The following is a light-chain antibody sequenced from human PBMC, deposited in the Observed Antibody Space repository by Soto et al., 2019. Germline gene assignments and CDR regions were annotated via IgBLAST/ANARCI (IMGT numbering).Light chain of an antibody. J-gene: IGKJ5*01. Sequence: EIELTQSPCTLSLSPGDGATISCRASQSVSSSYIALYQQRPGQTPSLLIYGASTMDTGITDRFSGSGSGTHFSLTISSLEPEDFAVYYCQNCGGTTFTFGQGTRLEIK. CDR1: QSVSSSY. CDR2: GAS. CDR3: QNCGGTTFT. V-gene: IGKV3-20*01.